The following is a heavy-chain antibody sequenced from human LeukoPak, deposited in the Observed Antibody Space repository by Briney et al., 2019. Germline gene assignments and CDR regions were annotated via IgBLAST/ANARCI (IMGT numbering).Heavy chain of an antibody. J-gene: IGHJ4*02. V-gene: IGHV3-53*01. CDR3: ATGDKRDYFGY. D-gene: IGHD1-14*01. CDR2: IYSGGST. Sequence: GGSLRLSCAVSGFTVSSNYMSWVRQAPGKGLEWVSVIYSGGSTSYADSVKGRFTISRDSSKNTLYLQMNSLRAEDTAVYYCATGDKRDYFGYWGQGTLVTVSS. CDR1: GFTVSSNY.